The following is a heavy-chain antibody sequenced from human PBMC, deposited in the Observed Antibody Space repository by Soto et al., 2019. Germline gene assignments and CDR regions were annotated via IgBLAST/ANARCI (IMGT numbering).Heavy chain of an antibody. CDR1: GGSFSGYY. J-gene: IGHJ6*02. D-gene: IGHD2-21*02. Sequence: SETLSLTCAVYGGSFSGYYWTWIRQPPGKGLEWIGEINHSGTINFDPSLKSRLTISLDTSKKHFSLKLSSVTDADTAAYYCARADRTLVTSYSLDVWGQGTTVTVSS. V-gene: IGHV4-34*01. CDR2: INHSGTI. CDR3: ARADRTLVTSYSLDV.